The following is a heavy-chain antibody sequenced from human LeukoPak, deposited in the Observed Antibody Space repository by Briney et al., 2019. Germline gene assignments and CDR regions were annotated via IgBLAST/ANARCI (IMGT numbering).Heavy chain of an antibody. CDR1: GGTFSSYA. CDR2: IIPIFGTA. V-gene: IGHV1-69*05. Sequence: SVKVSCKASGGTFSSYAISWVRQAPGQGLEWMGGIIPIFGTANYAQKFQGRVTITTDESTSTAYMELSSLRSEDTAVYYCARDMRHYRNYDSTGYYFNFEYWGQGTLVTVSP. CDR3: ARDMRHYRNYDSTGYYFNFEY. J-gene: IGHJ4*02. D-gene: IGHD3-22*01.